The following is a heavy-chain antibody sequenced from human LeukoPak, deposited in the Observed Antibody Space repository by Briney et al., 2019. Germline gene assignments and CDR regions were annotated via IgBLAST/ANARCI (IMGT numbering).Heavy chain of an antibody. J-gene: IGHJ5*02. CDR2: IDTNTGNP. D-gene: IGHD6-13*01. V-gene: IGHV7-4-1*02. CDR1: GYTFTSYA. Sequence: GASVKVSCKASGYTFTSYAMNWVRQAPGQGLEWMGWIDTNTGNPTYAQGFTGRFVFSLDTSVSTAYLQISSVKAEDTAVYYCARARPGYSSSWYGGNWFDPWGQGTLVTVSS. CDR3: ARARPGYSSSWYGGNWFDP.